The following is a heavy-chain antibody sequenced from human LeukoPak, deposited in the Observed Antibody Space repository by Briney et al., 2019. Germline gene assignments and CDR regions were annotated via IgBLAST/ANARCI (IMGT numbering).Heavy chain of an antibody. J-gene: IGHJ4*02. CDR1: GGSISSGDYY. D-gene: IGHD2-15*01. Sequence: SQTLSLTCTVSGGSISSGDYYWSWIRQPPGKGLEWIGYIYYSGSTYYNPSLKSRVTISVDTSKNQFSLKLSSVTAADTAVYYCARGGGRAEYYFDYWGQGTLVTVSS. CDR3: ARGGGRAEYYFDY. V-gene: IGHV4-30-4*08. CDR2: IYYSGST.